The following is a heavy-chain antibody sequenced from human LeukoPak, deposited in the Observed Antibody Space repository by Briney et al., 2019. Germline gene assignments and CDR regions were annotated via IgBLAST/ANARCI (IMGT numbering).Heavy chain of an antibody. V-gene: IGHV3-23*01. CDR2: IGKNQ. Sequence: GESLRLSCAPSRFSLGNFVMSWVRQAPGKGLEWVATIGKNQYYADSVKGRFTVSRDTSQNTVSLQMNGLRGEDTAVYYCARSSVTATKGRYYFDYWGQGTLVTVSS. D-gene: IGHD4-11*01. CDR1: RFSLGNFV. J-gene: IGHJ4*02. CDR3: ARSSVTATKGRYYFDY.